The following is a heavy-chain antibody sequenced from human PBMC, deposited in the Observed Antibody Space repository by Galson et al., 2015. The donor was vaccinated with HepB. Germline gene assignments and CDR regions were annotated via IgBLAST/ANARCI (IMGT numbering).Heavy chain of an antibody. CDR3: ARTQVGAAYFDY. CDR1: GDSVSSTSAV. Sequence: CAISGDSVSSTSAVWNWVRQSPSRGLEWLGRTWYRSKWYYEFAVSGESRITINPDTSKNQFSLQLSSVTPEDTAVYYCARTQVGAAYFDYWGQGTLVTVSS. CDR2: TWYRSKWYY. V-gene: IGHV6-1*01. J-gene: IGHJ4*02. D-gene: IGHD1-26*01.